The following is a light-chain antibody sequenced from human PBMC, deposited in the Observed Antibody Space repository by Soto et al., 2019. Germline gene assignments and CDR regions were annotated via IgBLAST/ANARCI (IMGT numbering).Light chain of an antibody. CDR3: QQRGVWPLYT. CDR2: DAS. CDR1: QSISYN. J-gene: IGKJ2*01. Sequence: EIVLTQSPATLSLSPGERATLSCRASQSISYNLAWYQQKPGQAPRLLIYDASNRATGVPARFSGSGSGTDFTLIISSLEPEDFAVYYCQQRGVWPLYTFGQGSRLEIK. V-gene: IGKV3-11*01.